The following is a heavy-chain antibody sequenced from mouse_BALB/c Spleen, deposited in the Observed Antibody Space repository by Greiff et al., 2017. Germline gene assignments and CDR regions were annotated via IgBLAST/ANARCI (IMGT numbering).Heavy chain of an antibody. CDR1: GYSITSDYA. D-gene: IGHD1-2*01. CDR3: ARYYGYAFDY. V-gene: IGHV3-2*02. J-gene: IGHJ2*01. Sequence: EVQLQESGPGLVKPSQSLSLTCTVTGYSITSDYAWNWIRQFPGNKLEWMGYISYSGSTSYNPSLKSRISITRDTSKNQFFLQLNSVTTEDTATYYCARYYGYAFDYWGQGTTLTVSS. CDR2: ISYSGST.